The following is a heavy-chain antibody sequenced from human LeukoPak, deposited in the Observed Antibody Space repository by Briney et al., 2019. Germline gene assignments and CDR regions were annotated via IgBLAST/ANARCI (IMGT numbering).Heavy chain of an antibody. D-gene: IGHD3-22*01. V-gene: IGHV1-2*02. CDR1: GYPFTDYY. CDR3: ARENYYYEN. Sequence: ASVTVSCKASGYPFTDYYMQWVRQAPGQGLEWMGWINPNTGRRNYAQKFQGRVTLTRDTSINTAYMELSSLRSDDTAVYYCARENYYYENWGQGTLVTVSS. J-gene: IGHJ4*02. CDR2: INPNTGRR.